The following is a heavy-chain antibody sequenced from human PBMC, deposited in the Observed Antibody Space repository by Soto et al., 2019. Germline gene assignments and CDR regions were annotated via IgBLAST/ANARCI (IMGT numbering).Heavy chain of an antibody. CDR1: GFTFSSYA. J-gene: IGHJ6*02. Sequence: GGPLRLSCAASGFTFSSYAMHWVRQAPGKGLEWVAVISYDGSNKYYADSVKGRFTISRDNSKNTLYLQMNSLRAEDTAVYYWASPYKLVIALDVWGQGTTVTVSS. D-gene: IGHD3-9*01. CDR2: ISYDGSNK. V-gene: IGHV3-30-3*01. CDR3: ASPYKLVIALDV.